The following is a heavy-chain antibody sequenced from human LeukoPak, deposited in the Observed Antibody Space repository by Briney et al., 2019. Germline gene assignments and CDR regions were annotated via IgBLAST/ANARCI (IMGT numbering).Heavy chain of an antibody. Sequence: PGGSLRLSCAASGFTFSSYGMHWVRQAPGKGLVWVAIISYDGSNNYYADSVKGRFTISRDNSKNTLYLQMNSLRAEDTAVYYCAKPVLLDAFDIWGQGTMVTVSS. J-gene: IGHJ3*02. D-gene: IGHD3-10*01. CDR2: ISYDGSNN. CDR1: GFTFSSYG. CDR3: AKPVLLDAFDI. V-gene: IGHV3-30*18.